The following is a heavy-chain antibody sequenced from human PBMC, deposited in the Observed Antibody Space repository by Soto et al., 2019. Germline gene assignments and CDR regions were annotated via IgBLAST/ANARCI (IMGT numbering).Heavy chain of an antibody. CDR2: IYYSGST. D-gene: IGHD5-12*01. CDR1: GGSISSYY. V-gene: IGHV4-59*01. J-gene: IGHJ6*02. Sequence: SETLSLTCTVSGGSISSYYWSWIRQPPGKGLEWIGYIYYSGSTNYNPSLKSRVTISVDTSKNQFSLKLSSVTAADTAVYYCASKKGGLRRVYGMDVWGQGTTVTVSS. CDR3: ASKKGGLRRVYGMDV.